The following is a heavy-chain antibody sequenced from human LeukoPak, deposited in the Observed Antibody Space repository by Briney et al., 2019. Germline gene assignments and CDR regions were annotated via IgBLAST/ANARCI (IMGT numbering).Heavy chain of an antibody. CDR1: GFTFSSYW. D-gene: IGHD6-19*01. V-gene: IGHV3-48*04. Sequence: QPGGSLRLSCAASGFTFSSYWMSWVRQAPGKGLEWVSYISSSSSTIYYADSVKGRFTISRDNAKNSLYLQMNSLRAEDTAVYYCARSPSVAAPWGQGTLVTVSS. J-gene: IGHJ5*02. CDR2: ISSSSSTI. CDR3: ARSPSVAAP.